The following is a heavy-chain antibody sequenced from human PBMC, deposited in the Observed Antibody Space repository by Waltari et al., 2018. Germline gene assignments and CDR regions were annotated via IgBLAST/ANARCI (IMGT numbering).Heavy chain of an antibody. CDR3: ARPVGGYSGYDSWFFDL. Sequence: IRQPPGKGREWMGCIYYGGNTYYNPSLQSRVTISVDTSKNQFSLSLSSVTAADTAVYYCARPVGGYSGYDSWFFDLWGRGTLVTVSS. CDR2: IYYGGNT. V-gene: IGHV4-39*01. D-gene: IGHD5-12*01. J-gene: IGHJ2*01.